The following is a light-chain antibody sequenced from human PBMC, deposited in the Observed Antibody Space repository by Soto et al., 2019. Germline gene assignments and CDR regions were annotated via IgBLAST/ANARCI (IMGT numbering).Light chain of an antibody. V-gene: IGKV3-11*01. J-gene: IGKJ5*01. CDR3: QQRSNWPPF. CDR1: QSVSSY. CDR2: DAS. Sequence: EIVLTQSPATLSLSPGERATLSCRASQSVSSYLAWYQQKPGQAPRLLIYDASNRATGIPARFSGSGSGTDFTLNISSLEPEDFAVYYCQQRSNWPPFFGQGTRLEIK.